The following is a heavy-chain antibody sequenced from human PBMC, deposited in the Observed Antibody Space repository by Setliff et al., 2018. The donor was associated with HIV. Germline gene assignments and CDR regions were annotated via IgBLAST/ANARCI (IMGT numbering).Heavy chain of an antibody. CDR2: IRSITDGATT. D-gene: IGHD4-17*01. CDR1: GFTSTDAW. CDR3: ATDPLTYGDSPFDY. Sequence: PGGSLRLSCAGSGFTSTDAWMTWVRQSPGKGLEWVGHIRSITDGATTAYDAPVKGRFIISRDDSQSTLYLQMNSLKIEDTAVYYCATDPLTYGDSPFDYWGQGTLVTVSS. V-gene: IGHV3-15*01. J-gene: IGHJ4*02.